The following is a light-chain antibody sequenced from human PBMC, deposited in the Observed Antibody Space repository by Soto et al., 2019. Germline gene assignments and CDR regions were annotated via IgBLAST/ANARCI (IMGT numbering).Light chain of an antibody. CDR1: QSIRSL. CDR3: QQYNDYSAWT. CDR2: DAS. V-gene: IGKV1-5*01. Sequence: DIQMTQSPSTLSASVGDRVTITCRASQSIRSLLAWYQQKPGKAPKVLIYDASSLGSGVPSRFSGSGSGTEFTLTISSLRPDDFATYYCQQYNDYSAWTFGRGTKVDIK. J-gene: IGKJ1*01.